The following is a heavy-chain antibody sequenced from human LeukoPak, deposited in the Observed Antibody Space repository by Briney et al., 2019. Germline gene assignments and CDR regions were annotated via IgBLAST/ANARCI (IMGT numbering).Heavy chain of an antibody. CDR3: AALPPGYCSGGSCSIGGNWFDP. CDR1: GGTFSSYA. J-gene: IGHJ5*02. D-gene: IGHD2-15*01. Sequence: SVKVSCKASGGTFSSYAISWVRQAPGQGLEWMGGIIPIFGTANYAQKLQGRVTITADKSTSTAYMELSSLRSEDTAVYYCAALPPGYCSGGSCSIGGNWFDPWGQGTLVTVSS. CDR2: IIPIFGTA. V-gene: IGHV1-69*06.